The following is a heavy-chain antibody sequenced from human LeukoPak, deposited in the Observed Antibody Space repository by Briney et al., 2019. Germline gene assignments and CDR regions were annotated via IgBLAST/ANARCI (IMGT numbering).Heavy chain of an antibody. D-gene: IGHD3-3*01. J-gene: IGHJ4*02. Sequence: PSETLSLTCTVSGGSVSSGSYYWSWIRQPPGKGLEWIGYIYYSGSTNYSPSLKSRVTISVDTSKNQFSLKLSSVTAADTAVYYCARGFNDFWSWFDYWGQGTLVTVSS. V-gene: IGHV4-61*01. CDR1: GGSVSSGSYY. CDR2: IYYSGST. CDR3: ARGFNDFWSWFDY.